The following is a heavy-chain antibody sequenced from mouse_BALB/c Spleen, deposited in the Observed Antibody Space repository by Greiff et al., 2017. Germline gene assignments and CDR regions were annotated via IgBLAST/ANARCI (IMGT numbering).Heavy chain of an antibody. J-gene: IGHJ3*01. Sequence: EVKVEESGGGLVKPGGSLKLSCAASGFTFSSYAMSWVRQTPEKRLEWVASISSGGSTYYPDSVKGRFTISRDNARNILYLQMSSLRSEDTAMYYCARVGDYDGAYWGQGTLVTVSA. CDR2: ISSGGST. V-gene: IGHV5-6-5*01. CDR3: ARVGDYDGAY. CDR1: GFTFSSYA. D-gene: IGHD2-4*01.